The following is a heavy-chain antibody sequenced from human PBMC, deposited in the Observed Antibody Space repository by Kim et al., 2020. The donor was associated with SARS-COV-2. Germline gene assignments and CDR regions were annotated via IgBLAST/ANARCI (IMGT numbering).Heavy chain of an antibody. V-gene: IGHV3-23*03. Sequence: ADAVKGRFTISRDNSKNTLYLQMNSLRAEDTAVYYCAKEVESSGSSGFDYWGQGTLVTVSS. D-gene: IGHD6-19*01. J-gene: IGHJ4*02. CDR3: AKEVESSGSSGFDY.